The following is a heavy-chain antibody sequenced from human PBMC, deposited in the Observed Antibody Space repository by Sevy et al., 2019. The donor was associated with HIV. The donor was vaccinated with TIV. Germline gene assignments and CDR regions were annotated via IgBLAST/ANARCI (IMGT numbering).Heavy chain of an antibody. V-gene: IGHV3-23*01. CDR1: GFTFSNFG. Sequence: GGSLRLSCAASGFTFSNFGMSWVRQAPGKGLEWVSTISGSGGTTYYADSVKGRFTISRDNSKKTLYLQMNSLRAEDTALYYCARSGDDSSGFYYWWFDPWGQGTLVTVSS. CDR2: ISGSGGTT. D-gene: IGHD3-22*01. CDR3: ARSGDDSSGFYYWWFDP. J-gene: IGHJ5*02.